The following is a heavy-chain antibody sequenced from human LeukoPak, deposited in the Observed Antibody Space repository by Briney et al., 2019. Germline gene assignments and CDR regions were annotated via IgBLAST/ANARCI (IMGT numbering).Heavy chain of an antibody. CDR1: GFTFSSYE. J-gene: IGHJ4*02. CDR3: AREGSGWYQNYFDY. CDR2: ISSSGSTI. Sequence: PGGSLRLSCAASGFTFSSYEMNWVRQAPGKGLEWVSYISSSGSTIYYADSVKGRFTIPRDNAKNSLYLQMNSLRAEDTAVYYCAREGSGWYQNYFDYWGQGTLDTVSS. V-gene: IGHV3-48*03. D-gene: IGHD6-19*01.